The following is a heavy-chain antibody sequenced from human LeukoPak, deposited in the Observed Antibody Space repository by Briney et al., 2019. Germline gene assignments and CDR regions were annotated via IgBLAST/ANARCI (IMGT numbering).Heavy chain of an antibody. CDR1: GYTFTGYY. J-gene: IGHJ4*02. Sequence: ASVKVSCKASGYTFTGYYMHWVRQAPGQGLEWMGWINPNSGGTNYAQEFQGRVTMTRETSISTAYMELSRLRSDDTAVYYCARGGVRIAVAGTHDYWGQGTLVTVSS. V-gene: IGHV1-2*02. CDR2: INPNSGGT. CDR3: ARGGVRIAVAGTHDY. D-gene: IGHD6-19*01.